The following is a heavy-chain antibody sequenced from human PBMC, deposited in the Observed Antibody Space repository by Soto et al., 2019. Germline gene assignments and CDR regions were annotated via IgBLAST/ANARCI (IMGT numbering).Heavy chain of an antibody. CDR1: GVSISSVSIRSNY. V-gene: IGHV4-61*01. J-gene: IGHJ4*02. CDR3: ARIPYSSASCYY. CDR2: MSYSGNT. Sequence: SESMSLTCTVSGVSISSVSIRSNYWGWIRQPPGKGLECIGSMSYSGNTNYNPSLKSRVTISIDTSKNQFSLKLSSVTTADTAVYYCARIPYSSASCYYWGQGTLVTVSS. D-gene: IGHD6-19*01.